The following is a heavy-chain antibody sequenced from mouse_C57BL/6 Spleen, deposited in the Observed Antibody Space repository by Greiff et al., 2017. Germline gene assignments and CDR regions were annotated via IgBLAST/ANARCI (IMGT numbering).Heavy chain of an antibody. D-gene: IGHD1-1*01. CDR3: AREAITTVARAMDY. Sequence: QVQLQQSGAELVRPGASVKLSCKASGYTFTDYYINWVQQRPGQGLEWIARIYPGSGNTYYNEKFKGKATLTAEKSSSTAYMQLSSLTSEDSAVYFCAREAITTVARAMDYWGQGTSVTVSS. CDR1: GYTFTDYY. J-gene: IGHJ4*01. CDR2: IYPGSGNT. V-gene: IGHV1-76*01.